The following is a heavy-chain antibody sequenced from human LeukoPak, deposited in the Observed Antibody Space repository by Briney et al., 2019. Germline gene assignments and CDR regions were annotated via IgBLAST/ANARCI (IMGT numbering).Heavy chain of an antibody. CDR3: GRDPWVVTPGQEVDY. D-gene: IGHD4-23*01. J-gene: IGHJ4*02. V-gene: IGHV1-69*06. CDR1: GGTFSSYA. Sequence: ASVKLSCKASGGTFSSYALSWVRQAPGQGLEWMGGIIPIFGTANYAQKFQGRVTITADKSTSTACMELSSLRAEDTAVYYCGRDPWVVTPGQEVDYWGQGTLVTVSS. CDR2: IIPIFGTA.